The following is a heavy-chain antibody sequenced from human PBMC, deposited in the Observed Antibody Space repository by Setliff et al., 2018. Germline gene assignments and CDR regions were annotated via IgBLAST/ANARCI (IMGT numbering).Heavy chain of an antibody. V-gene: IGHV4-39*07. CDR1: GGSISSSSYY. J-gene: IGHJ4*02. CDR3: ARGRNIEARLFDS. CDR2: MYHSGST. Sequence: PSETLSLTCTVSGGSISSSSYYWGWIRQPPGKGLEWIGSMYHSGSTKCNPSLKSRVTLSVVTPKNQFSLEMTSVTAANAAVYYCARGRNIEARLFDSWGQGTRVTVSP. D-gene: IGHD6-6*01.